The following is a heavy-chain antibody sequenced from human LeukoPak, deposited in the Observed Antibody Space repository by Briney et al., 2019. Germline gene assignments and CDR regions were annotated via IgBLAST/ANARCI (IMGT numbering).Heavy chain of an antibody. D-gene: IGHD2-15*01. J-gene: IGHJ4*02. CDR3: ARGPRRLLAATRGAFDY. CDR1: GYTFTGYY. Sequence: ASVKVSCKASGYTFTGYYMHWVRQAPGQGLEWMGWINPNSGGTNYAQKFLGRVTMTRDTSISTAYMELSRLKSDDTAVYYCARGPRRLLAATRGAFDYWGQGTLVTVSS. CDR2: INPNSGGT. V-gene: IGHV1-2*02.